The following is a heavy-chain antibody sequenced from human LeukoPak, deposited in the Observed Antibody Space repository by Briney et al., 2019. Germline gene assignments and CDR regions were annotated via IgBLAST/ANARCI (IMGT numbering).Heavy chain of an antibody. D-gene: IGHD4-11*01. V-gene: IGHV3-48*01. J-gene: IGHJ4*02. Sequence: QPGGSRRPSCVAPGATLIGFARNWVRQLPGKGLGWISSISSSTTTTYYADSVRGRFTISRDSAKNSLYLHMNSLRAEDTAIYYCARGYSNPPLEYWGQGTPVTVSS. CDR3: ARGYSNPPLEY. CDR2: ISSSTTTT. CDR1: GATLIGFA.